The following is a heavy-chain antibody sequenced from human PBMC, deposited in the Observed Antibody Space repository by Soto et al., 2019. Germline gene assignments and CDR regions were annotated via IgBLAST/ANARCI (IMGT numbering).Heavy chain of an antibody. D-gene: IGHD6-19*01. CDR2: IYPGDSET. J-gene: IGHJ4*02. CDR3: ARREGTGWGY. Sequence: PGESLKISCSGSGYTFNGYWIGWVRQLPGKGLEWMGVIYPGDSETIYSPSFRGQVIISADKSIRTAYLQWSSLKASDTGMYYCARREGTGWGYWGQGTQVTVSS. CDR1: GYTFNGYW. V-gene: IGHV5-51*01.